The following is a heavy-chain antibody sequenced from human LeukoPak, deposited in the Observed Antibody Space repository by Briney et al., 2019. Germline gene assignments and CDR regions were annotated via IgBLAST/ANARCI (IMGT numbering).Heavy chain of an antibody. CDR3: ARVYYSSSYDYWYFNL. J-gene: IGHJ2*01. CDR1: GGSISSPNYY. Sequence: SETLSLTCTVSGGSISSPNYYWGWIRQPPGKGLEWIGYIYYSGNTNYNPSLKSRLTISIDTSKNQFSLKLSSVTAADTAVYYCARVYYSSSYDYWYFNLWGRGTLVTVSS. V-gene: IGHV4-61*01. D-gene: IGHD6-13*01. CDR2: IYYSGNT.